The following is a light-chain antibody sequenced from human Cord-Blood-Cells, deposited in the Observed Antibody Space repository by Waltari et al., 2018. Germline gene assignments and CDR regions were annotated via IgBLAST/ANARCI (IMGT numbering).Light chain of an antibody. CDR2: EVS. J-gene: IGLJ2*01. V-gene: IGLV2-8*01. CDR3: SSYAGSNNLV. CDR1: SSDVGGYNY. Sequence: SALTQPPSASGSPGQSVTISYTGTSSDVGGYNYVSWYQQHPGKAPKLMIYEVSKRPSGVPDRFSGSKSGNTASLTVSGLQAEDEADYYCSSYAGSNNLVFGGGTKLTVL.